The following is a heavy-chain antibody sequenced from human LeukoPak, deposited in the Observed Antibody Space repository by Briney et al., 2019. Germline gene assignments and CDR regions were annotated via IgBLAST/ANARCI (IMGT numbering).Heavy chain of an antibody. CDR2: ISSSSSTI. J-gene: IGHJ5*02. V-gene: IGHV3-48*04. CDR1: GFTFSSYS. Sequence: GGSLRLSCAASGFTFSSYSMNWVRQAPGKGLEWVSYISSSSSTIYYADSVKGRFTISRDNAKNSLYLQMNSLRAEDTAVYYCARGFVAAAVSWFDPWGQGTLVTVSS. CDR3: ARGFVAAAVSWFDP. D-gene: IGHD6-13*01.